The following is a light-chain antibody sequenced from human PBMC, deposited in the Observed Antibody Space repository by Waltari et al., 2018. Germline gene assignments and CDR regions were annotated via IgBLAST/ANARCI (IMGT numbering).Light chain of an antibody. CDR3: SSYAGSNNFVV. J-gene: IGLJ2*01. CDR1: SSDVGGYNY. V-gene: IGLV2-8*01. CDR2: EVS. Sequence: QSALTQPPSASGSPGQSVTISCTGTSSDVGGYNYVSWYQQHPGKAPKLMIYEVSKRPSRVPDRFSGSKSGHTASLTVSGLQAEDEADYYCSSYAGSNNFVVFGGGTKLTVL.